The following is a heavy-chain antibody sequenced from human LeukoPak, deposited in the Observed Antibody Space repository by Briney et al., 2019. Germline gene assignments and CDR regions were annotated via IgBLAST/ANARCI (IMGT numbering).Heavy chain of an antibody. Sequence: SETLSLTCAVYGGSFSGYYWSWIRQPPGKGLEWIGSIYHSGSTYYNPSLKSRVTISVDTSKNQFSLKLSSVTAADTAVYYCARSLEGDPDDYWGQGTLVTVSS. J-gene: IGHJ4*02. CDR2: IYHSGST. D-gene: IGHD3-3*01. CDR1: GGSFSGYY. CDR3: ARSLEGDPDDY. V-gene: IGHV4-34*01.